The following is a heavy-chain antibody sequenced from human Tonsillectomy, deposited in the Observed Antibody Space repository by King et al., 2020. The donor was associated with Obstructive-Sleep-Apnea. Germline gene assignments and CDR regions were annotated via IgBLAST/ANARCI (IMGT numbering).Heavy chain of an antibody. CDR3: ARIPPSGSGTEFDY. CDR2: IDWDDDK. D-gene: IGHD3-10*01. Sequence: QVTLKESGPALVKPTQTLTLTCTFSGFSLSTSGMCVSWIRQPPGKALEWLARIDWDDDKYYSTSLKTRLTISKDTSKNQVVLTMTSMDPVDTATYYCARIPPSGSGTEFDYWGQGTLVTVSS. J-gene: IGHJ4*02. V-gene: IGHV2-70*15. CDR1: GFSLSTSGMC.